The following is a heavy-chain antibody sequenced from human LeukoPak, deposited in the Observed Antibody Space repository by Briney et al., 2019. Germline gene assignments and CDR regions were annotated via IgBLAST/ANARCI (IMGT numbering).Heavy chain of an antibody. CDR2: IYYSGST. V-gene: IGHV4-59*01. D-gene: IGHD2-2*01. Sequence: PSETLSLTCTVSGGSISSYYWSWIRQPPGKGLEWIGYIYYSGSTNYNPSLKSRVTMSVDTSKNQFSLKLSSVTAADTAVYYCARGSVGYYYYGMDVWGQGTTVTVSS. CDR3: ARGSVGYYYYGMDV. J-gene: IGHJ6*02. CDR1: GGSISSYY.